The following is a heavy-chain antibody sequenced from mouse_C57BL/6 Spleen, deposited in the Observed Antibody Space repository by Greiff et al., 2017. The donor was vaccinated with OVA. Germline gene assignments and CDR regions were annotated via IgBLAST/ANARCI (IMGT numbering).Heavy chain of an antibody. V-gene: IGHV5-17*01. D-gene: IGHD1-1*01. J-gene: IGHJ3*01. CDR1: GFTFSDYG. CDR3: AVTVPFAY. Sequence: VQLKQSGGGLVKPGGSLKLSCAASGFTFSDYGMHWVRQAPEKGLEWVAYISSGSSTIYYADTVKGRFTISRDNAKNTLFLQMTSLRSEDTAMYYCAVTVPFAYWGQGTLVTVSA. CDR2: ISSGSSTI.